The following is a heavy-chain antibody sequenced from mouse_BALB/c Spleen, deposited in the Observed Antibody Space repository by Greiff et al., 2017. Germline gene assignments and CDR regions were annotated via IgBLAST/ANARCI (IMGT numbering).Heavy chain of an antibody. D-gene: IGHD1-1*01. CDR3: ARNYGGYYFDY. J-gene: IGHJ2*01. Sequence: EVQGVESGPGLVKPSQSLSLTCTVTGYSITSDYAWNWIRQFPGNKLEWMGYISYSGSTSYNPSLKSRISITRDTSKNQFFLQLNSVTTEDTATYYCARNYGGYYFDYWGQGTTLTVSS. V-gene: IGHV3-2*02. CDR2: ISYSGST. CDR1: GYSITSDYA.